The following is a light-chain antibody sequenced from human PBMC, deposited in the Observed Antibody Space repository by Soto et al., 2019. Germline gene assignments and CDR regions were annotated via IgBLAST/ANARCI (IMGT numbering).Light chain of an antibody. V-gene: IGLV2-8*01. CDR1: SSDVGGYDY. J-gene: IGLJ2*01. Sequence: QSVLTQPPSASGSPGRSVTISCTGTSSDVGGYDYVSWFQQHPGKAPKLIIYEVTKRPSGVPDRFSASKSGNTASLTVSGLQAEDEADYYCSSYTSSSTEVLFGGGTKLTVL. CDR2: EVT. CDR3: SSYTSSSTEVL.